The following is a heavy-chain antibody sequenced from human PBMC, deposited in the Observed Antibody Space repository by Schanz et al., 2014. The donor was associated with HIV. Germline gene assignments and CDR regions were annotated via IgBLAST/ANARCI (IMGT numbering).Heavy chain of an antibody. Sequence: QVQLVESGGGVVQPGRSLRLSCAASGFTFSSYGMHWVRQAPGKGLEWVALISDDGSKKYYIDSVKGRFTISRDNAKNTLYLQMNSLRAEDTAMYYCANSGYCTSGVCYTRGDGMDVWGQGTTVTVSS. J-gene: IGHJ6*02. CDR2: ISDDGSKK. CDR3: ANSGYCTSGVCYTRGDGMDV. D-gene: IGHD2-8*01. V-gene: IGHV3-30*18. CDR1: GFTFSSYG.